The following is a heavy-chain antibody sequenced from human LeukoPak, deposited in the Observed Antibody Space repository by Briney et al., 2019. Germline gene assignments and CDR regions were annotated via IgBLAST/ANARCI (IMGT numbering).Heavy chain of an antibody. D-gene: IGHD6-13*01. V-gene: IGHV4-59*01. CDR2: IYYSGST. Sequence: SETLSLTCAVYGGSFSGYYWSWIRQPPGKGLEWIGYIYYSGSTNYNPSLKSRVTISVDTSKNQFSLKLSSVTAADTAVYYCARGSSWIDSWGQGTLVTVSS. J-gene: IGHJ5*01. CDR3: ARGSSWIDS. CDR1: GGSFSGYY.